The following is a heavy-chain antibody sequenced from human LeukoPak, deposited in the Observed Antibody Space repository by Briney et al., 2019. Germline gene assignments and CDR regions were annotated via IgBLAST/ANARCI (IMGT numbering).Heavy chain of an antibody. J-gene: IGHJ4*02. CDR1: GFTFSSYT. Sequence: GGSLRLSCAASGFTFSSYTMSWVRQAPGKGLEWVSSISSSSSFIYYADSVKGRFTISRDNAKNSLYLQMNSLRAEDTAVYYCAKRDSSGSYYFDYWGQGTLVTVSS. V-gene: IGHV3-21*04. D-gene: IGHD6-19*01. CDR3: AKRDSSGSYYFDY. CDR2: ISSSSSFI.